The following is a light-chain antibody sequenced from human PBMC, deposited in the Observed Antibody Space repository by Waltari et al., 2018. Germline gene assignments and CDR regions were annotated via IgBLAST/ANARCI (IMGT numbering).Light chain of an antibody. J-gene: IGLJ3*02. CDR3: ASYTNSDSEV. V-gene: IGLV2-14*01. Sequence: QSALTQPASVSGSPGQSITISCTGTSGDVGGYNYVSWFQQHPGKVPKLFVSDVSNRPPGVSDRFAVSKSGNPASLTISGLQAEDEASYYCASYTNSDSEVFGGGTKVTVL. CDR2: DVS. CDR1: SGDVGGYNY.